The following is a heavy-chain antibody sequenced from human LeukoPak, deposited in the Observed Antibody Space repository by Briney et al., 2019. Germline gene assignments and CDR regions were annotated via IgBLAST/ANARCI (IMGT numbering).Heavy chain of an antibody. Sequence: SETLSLTCTVSGGSINDASWNWIRKPPGQGLEWIGYIYHSGGTNYNPSLKSRVTISLDTSKNQFSLKLSSVTAADTAVYYCARHTYYYGSGSYYFDYWGQGTLVTVSS. CDR1: GGSINDAS. CDR2: IYHSGGT. J-gene: IGHJ4*02. D-gene: IGHD3-10*01. CDR3: ARHTYYYGSGSYYFDY. V-gene: IGHV4-59*12.